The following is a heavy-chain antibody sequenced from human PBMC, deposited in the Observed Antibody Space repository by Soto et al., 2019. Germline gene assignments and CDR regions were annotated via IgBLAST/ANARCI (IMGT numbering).Heavy chain of an antibody. Sequence: SETLSLTCTVPGVSVSSGSFYWAWIRQPPGKGLEWIGFGSYSGTTNYKPSLKSRVTISVDTSRSQISLKVSSLTAADTAVYYCARGATVTQYDYWGQGTLVTVSS. V-gene: IGHV4-61*01. CDR2: GSYSGTT. D-gene: IGHD4-17*01. CDR1: GVSVSSGSFY. CDR3: ARGATVTQYDY. J-gene: IGHJ4*02.